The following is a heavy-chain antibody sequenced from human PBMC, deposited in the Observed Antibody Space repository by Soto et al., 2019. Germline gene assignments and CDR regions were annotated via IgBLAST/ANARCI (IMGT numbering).Heavy chain of an antibody. Sequence: QLQLQESGPGLVKPSETLSLTCTVSGGSISSSSYYWGWIRQPPGKGLEWIGSIYYSGSTYYNPSLKSRVPISVDTSKNQFSLKPGSVTAADTAVYYCARHPQAWGDGYTPALLEYYYYYYGMDVWGQGTTVTVSS. CDR3: ARHPQAWGDGYTPALLEYYYYYYGMDV. J-gene: IGHJ6*02. CDR2: IYYSGST. V-gene: IGHV4-39*01. CDR1: GGSISSSSYY. D-gene: IGHD5-12*01.